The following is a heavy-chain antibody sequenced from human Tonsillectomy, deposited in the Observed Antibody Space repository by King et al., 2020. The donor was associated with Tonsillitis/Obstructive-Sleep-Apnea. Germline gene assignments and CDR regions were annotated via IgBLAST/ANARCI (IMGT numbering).Heavy chain of an antibody. CDR3: ARDRGRFGEFSYYFDY. J-gene: IGHJ4*02. Sequence: VQLQESGPGLVKPSETLSLTCTVSGGSISSYYWSWIRQPPGKGLEWIGYIYYSGSTNYNPSLKSRVTISVDTSKNQFSLKLSSVTAADTAVYYCARDRGRFGEFSYYFDYWGQGTLVTVSS. V-gene: IGHV4-59*01. D-gene: IGHD3-10*01. CDR2: IYYSGST. CDR1: GGSISSYY.